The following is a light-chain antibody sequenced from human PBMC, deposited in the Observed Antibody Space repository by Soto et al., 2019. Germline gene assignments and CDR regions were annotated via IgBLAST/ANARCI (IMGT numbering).Light chain of an antibody. V-gene: IGKV3-20*01. Sequence: EIVLTQSPGTPSLSPGERATLSCRASQSVFSNYLAWYQQKPGQAPRLLIYGASSRATGIPDRFSGSGSGTDFTLTISRLEPEDFAVYYCQQYGSSPPKTFGQGTKVEIK. CDR2: GAS. CDR1: QSVFSNY. J-gene: IGKJ1*01. CDR3: QQYGSSPPKT.